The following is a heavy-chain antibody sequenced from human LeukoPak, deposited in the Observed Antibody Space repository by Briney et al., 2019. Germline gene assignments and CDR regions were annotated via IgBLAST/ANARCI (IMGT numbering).Heavy chain of an antibody. J-gene: IGHJ4*02. CDR1: GGSFSGYY. V-gene: IGHV4-34*01. CDR3: ARGGGRSGSGYYDY. CDR2: INQSGRT. Sequence: PSDTLSLTCAVYGGSFSGYYWSWIRQPPGKGLEGLGKINQSGRTNYNPSLKSRVTISVDTSKNQFSLKLSSVTAADTAVYYCARGGGRSGSGYYDYWGQGTLVTVSS. D-gene: IGHD3-22*01.